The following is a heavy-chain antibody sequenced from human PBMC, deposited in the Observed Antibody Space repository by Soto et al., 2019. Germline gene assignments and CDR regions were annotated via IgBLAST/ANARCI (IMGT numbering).Heavy chain of an antibody. CDR2: ISAHNGNT. V-gene: IGHV1-18*01. CDR3: ARGRYGDY. D-gene: IGHD1-1*01. Sequence: QVHLVQSGAEVKKPGASVKVSCKGSGYDFTTYGITWVRQAPGQGLEWMAWISAHNGNTDYAQKLQGRGTVTRDTSTSTAYMELRSLRSADPAVYYCARGRYGDYWGQGALVTVSS. CDR1: GYDFTTYG. J-gene: IGHJ4*02.